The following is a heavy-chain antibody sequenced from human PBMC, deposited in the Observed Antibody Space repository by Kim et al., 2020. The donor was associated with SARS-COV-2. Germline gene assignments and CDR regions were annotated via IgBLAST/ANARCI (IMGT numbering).Heavy chain of an antibody. V-gene: IGHV1-18*01. J-gene: IGHJ4*02. CDR2: ISAYNGNT. CDR3: ARAPPVDYDILTGYLYFDY. D-gene: IGHD3-9*01. CDR1: GYTFTSYG. Sequence: ASVKVSCKASGYTFTSYGISWVRQAPGQGLEWMGWISAYNGNTNYAQKLQGRVTMTTDTSTSTAYMELRSLRSDDTAVYYCARAPPVDYDILTGYLYFDYWGQGTLVTVSS.